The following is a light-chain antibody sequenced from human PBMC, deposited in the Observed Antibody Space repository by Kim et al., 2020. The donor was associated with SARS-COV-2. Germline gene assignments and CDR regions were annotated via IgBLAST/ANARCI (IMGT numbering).Light chain of an antibody. CDR3: QQYYNWPPLT. Sequence: SPGERDTLSCRASQSISNNLAWYKQKPGQAPRLLIYGASTRATGIPARFSGSGSGTEFTLDISSLQSEDFAVYYCQQYYNWPPLTFGGGTKVDIK. CDR1: QSISNN. J-gene: IGKJ4*01. CDR2: GAS. V-gene: IGKV3-15*01.